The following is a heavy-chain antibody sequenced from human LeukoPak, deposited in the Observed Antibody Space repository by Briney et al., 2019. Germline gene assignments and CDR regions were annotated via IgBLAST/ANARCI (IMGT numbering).Heavy chain of an antibody. V-gene: IGHV3-48*03. CDR3: AHLVGATIFWFDP. J-gene: IGHJ5*02. CDR1: GFTFSSYE. CDR2: ISSSGSTI. D-gene: IGHD1-26*01. Sequence: GGSLRLSCAASGFTFSSYEMNWVRQAPGKGLEWVSYISSSGSTIYYADSVKGRSTISRDNAKNSLYLQMNSLRAEDTAVYYCAHLVGATIFWFDPWGQGTLVTVSS.